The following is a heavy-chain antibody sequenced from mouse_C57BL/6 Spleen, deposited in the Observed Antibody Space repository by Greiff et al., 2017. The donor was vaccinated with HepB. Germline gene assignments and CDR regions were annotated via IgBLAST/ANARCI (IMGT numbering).Heavy chain of an antibody. J-gene: IGHJ2*01. CDR2: LNPSSGYT. CDR1: GYTFTSYW. Sequence: VQLQQSGAELAKPGASVKLSCKASGYTFTSYWMHWVKQRPGQGLEWIGYLNPSSGYTKYNQKFKDKATLTAAKASNTAYMQLSSLTYEDSAVYYCARGGTADYWGQGTTLTVSS. D-gene: IGHD4-1*01. CDR3: ARGGTADY. V-gene: IGHV1-7*01.